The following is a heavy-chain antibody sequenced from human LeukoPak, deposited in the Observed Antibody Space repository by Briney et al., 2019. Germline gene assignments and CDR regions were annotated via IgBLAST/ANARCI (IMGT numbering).Heavy chain of an antibody. J-gene: IGHJ4*02. CDR2: IWYDGSNK. D-gene: IGHD4-17*01. CDR3: AKADYGDYTPFDY. Sequence: GGSLRPSCAASGFTFSSYGMHWVRQAPGKGLEWVAVIWYDGSNKYYADSVKGRFTISRDNSKNTLYLQMNSLRAEDTAVYYCAKADYGDYTPFDYWGQGTLVTVSS. CDR1: GFTFSSYG. V-gene: IGHV3-33*06.